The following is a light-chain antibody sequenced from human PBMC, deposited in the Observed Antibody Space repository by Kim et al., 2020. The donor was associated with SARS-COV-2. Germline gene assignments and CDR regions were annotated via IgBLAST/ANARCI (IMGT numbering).Light chain of an antibody. J-gene: IGLJ2*01. CDR3: QAWDSSTVV. Sequence: SVSPGQTASITCSGDKLGDKYACWYQQKPGQSPVLVIYQHNKRPSGIPERFPGSNSGNTATLTISGTQAMDEADYYCQAWDSSTVVFGGGTKLTVL. CDR1: KLGDKY. CDR2: QHN. V-gene: IGLV3-1*01.